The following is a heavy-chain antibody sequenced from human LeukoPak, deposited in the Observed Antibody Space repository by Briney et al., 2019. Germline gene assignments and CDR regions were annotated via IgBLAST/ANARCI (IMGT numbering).Heavy chain of an antibody. V-gene: IGHV3-53*01. CDR1: GFTVSSNY. Sequence: GGSLRLSCAASGFTVSSNYMSSVRQAPGKGLEWVSVIYSGGSTYYADSVKGRFTISRDNSKNTLYLQMNSLRAEDTAVYYCARDMVYGSGLYYFDYWGQGTLVTVSS. CDR3: ARDMVYGSGLYYFDY. CDR2: IYSGGST. J-gene: IGHJ4*02. D-gene: IGHD3-10*01.